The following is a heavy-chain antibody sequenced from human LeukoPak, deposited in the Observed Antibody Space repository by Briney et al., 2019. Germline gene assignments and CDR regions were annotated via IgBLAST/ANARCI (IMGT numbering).Heavy chain of an antibody. D-gene: IGHD1-20*01. J-gene: IGHJ4*02. V-gene: IGHV4-59*08. CDR2: ISYSGST. CDR1: GGSISTDY. Sequence: SQTLSLTCSVSGGSISTDYCSWIWQPPPQELEWIGNISYSGSTTSTPSRKSRVTISVDTSKNQFSLKLSSVTAADTAVYYCARLNWNAVRTFDYWGQGALVTVSS. CDR3: ARLNWNAVRTFDY.